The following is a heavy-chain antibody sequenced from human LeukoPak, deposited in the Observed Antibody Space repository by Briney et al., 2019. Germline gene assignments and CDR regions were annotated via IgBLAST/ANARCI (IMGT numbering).Heavy chain of an antibody. CDR2: IYPGDSDT. D-gene: IGHD6-13*01. CDR1: GYSFTTYW. CDR3: ARLTYSSSWHDY. Sequence: GESLKISCKGSGYSFTTYWIVWVRQMPGKGLEWMGIIYPGDSDTRYSPSFQGQVTISAHKSISTAYLQWSSLKASDTAMYYCARLTYSSSWHDYWGQGTLVTVSS. V-gene: IGHV5-51*01. J-gene: IGHJ4*02.